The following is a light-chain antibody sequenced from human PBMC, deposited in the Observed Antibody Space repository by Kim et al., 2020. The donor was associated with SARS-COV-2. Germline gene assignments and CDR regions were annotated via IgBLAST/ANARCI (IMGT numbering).Light chain of an antibody. CDR1: QSISDW. CDR2: KAS. CDR3: QQYNSYST. J-gene: IGKJ1*01. Sequence: DIQMNQSPSTLSASVGDRVTITCRASQSISDWLAWYQQKPGKAPKLLIYKASNLESEVPSRFSGSGFGTEFTLTISSLQPDDFATYYCQQYNSYSTFGQGTKVDIK. V-gene: IGKV1-5*03.